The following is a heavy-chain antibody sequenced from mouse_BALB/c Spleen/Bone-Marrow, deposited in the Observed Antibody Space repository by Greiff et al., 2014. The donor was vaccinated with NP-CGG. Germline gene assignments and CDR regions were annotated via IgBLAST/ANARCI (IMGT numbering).Heavy chain of an antibody. D-gene: IGHD2-10*02. Sequence: VLLVESGPGLVAPSQSLSITCTVSGFSLSSYSVHWVRQPPGKGLEWLGMIWGGGSTDYNSALKSRLSISKDNSKSQVFLKMNSLQTDDTAMYYCARLYGNYGGYFDYWGQGTTLTVSS. CDR2: IWGGGST. V-gene: IGHV2-6-4*01. J-gene: IGHJ2*01. CDR3: ARLYGNYGGYFDY. CDR1: GFSLSSYS.